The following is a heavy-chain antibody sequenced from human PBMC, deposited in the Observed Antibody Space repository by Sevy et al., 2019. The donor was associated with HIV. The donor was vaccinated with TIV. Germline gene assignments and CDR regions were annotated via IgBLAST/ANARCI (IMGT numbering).Heavy chain of an antibody. J-gene: IGHJ6*02. CDR2: IYYSGST. Sequence: SESLSLTCTVSGGSISSYYWSWIRQPPGKGLEWIGYIYYSGSTNYNPSLKSRVTISVDTSKNPFSLKLSSVTTADTAVYYCARVLRYLDYGMDVWGQGTTVTVSS. CDR1: GGSISSYY. V-gene: IGHV4-59*13. D-gene: IGHD3-9*01. CDR3: ARVLRYLDYGMDV.